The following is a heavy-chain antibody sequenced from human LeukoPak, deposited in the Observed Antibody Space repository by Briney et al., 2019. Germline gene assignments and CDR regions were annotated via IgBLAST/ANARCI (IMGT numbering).Heavy chain of an antibody. D-gene: IGHD6-19*01. Sequence: SETLSLTCAVYGGSFSGYYWSWIRQPPGKGLEWIGEINHSGSTNYNPSLKSRVTISVDTSKNQFSLKLSSVTAADTAVYYCARGGRGSGWSSSFDYWGQGTLVTVSS. CDR3: ARGGRGSGWSSSFDY. CDR1: GGSFSGYY. CDR2: INHSGST. V-gene: IGHV4-34*01. J-gene: IGHJ4*02.